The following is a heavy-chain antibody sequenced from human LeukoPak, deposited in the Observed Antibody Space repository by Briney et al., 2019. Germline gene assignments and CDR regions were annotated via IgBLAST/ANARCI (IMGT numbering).Heavy chain of an antibody. J-gene: IGHJ4*02. V-gene: IGHV1-8*01. CDR3: ARLSDTPAYYYSSGYYHIRY. CDR1: GYTFSAYD. CDR2: MNPDTGNI. Sequence: ASVKVFCKASGYTFSAYDINWVRQGAGQGLEWIGWMNPDTGNIGCAQKFQDRVTMTRDTSKSTAYMELNSLRSEDTAVYYCARLSDTPAYYYSSGYYHIRYWGQGTLLTVSS. D-gene: IGHD3-22*01.